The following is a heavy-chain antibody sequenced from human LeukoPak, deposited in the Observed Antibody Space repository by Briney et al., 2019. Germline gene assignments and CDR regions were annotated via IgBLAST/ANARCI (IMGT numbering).Heavy chain of an antibody. D-gene: IGHD2-2*01. V-gene: IGHV4-34*01. Sequence: SETLSLTCAVYGGSFSGYYWSWIRQPPGKGLEWIGEINHSGSTNYNPSLKSRVTISVDTSKNQFSLKLSSVTAADTAVYYCARGRTIIADYCSSTSCSHRRWFDPWGQGTLVTVSS. CDR3: ARGRTIIADYCSSTSCSHRRWFDP. CDR2: INHSGST. J-gene: IGHJ5*02. CDR1: GGSFSGYY.